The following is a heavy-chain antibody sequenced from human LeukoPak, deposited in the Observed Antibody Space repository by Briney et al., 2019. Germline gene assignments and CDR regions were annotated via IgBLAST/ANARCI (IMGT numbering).Heavy chain of an antibody. Sequence: SETLSLTCTVSGGSISSYYWSWIRQPPGKGLEWIGYIYYSGSTNYNPSLKSRVTISVDTSKNQFSLKLSSVTAADPAVYYCARLWGYSGYDYFDYWGQGTLVTVSS. CDR3: ARLWGYSGYDYFDY. CDR1: GGSISSYY. J-gene: IGHJ4*02. V-gene: IGHV4-59*08. CDR2: IYYSGST. D-gene: IGHD5-12*01.